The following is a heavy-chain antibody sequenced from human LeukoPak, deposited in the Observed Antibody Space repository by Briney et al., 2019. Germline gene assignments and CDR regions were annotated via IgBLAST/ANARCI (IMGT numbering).Heavy chain of an antibody. CDR1: GITSSSYG. J-gene: IGHJ6*03. CDR2: ISSTGGTT. Sequence: PRGSLRHSRAASGITSSSYGMSWGRQAPGKGRGWGSSISSTGGTTYYADSVKGRFTISRDNSKNTLYLQMNSLRAEDTAIYYCAKNGDRGAYCTGGTCYPYFYYYMDVWGKGTTVTI. CDR3: AKNGDRGAYCTGGTCYPYFYYYMDV. D-gene: IGHD2-15*01. V-gene: IGHV3-23*01.